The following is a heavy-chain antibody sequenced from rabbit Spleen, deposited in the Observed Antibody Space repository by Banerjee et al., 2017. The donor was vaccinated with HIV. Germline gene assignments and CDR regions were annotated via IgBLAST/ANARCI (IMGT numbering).Heavy chain of an antibody. CDR3: ARDTGSSFSSYGMDL. D-gene: IGHD8-1*01. CDR1: GVSFNDKDV. J-gene: IGHJ6*01. Sequence: EQLEESGGGLVKPGASLTLTCTASGVSFNDKDVMCWVRQAPGKGLEWITCINMVTGKSVYASWAKGRFIMSRTSSTKVTLQMTSLTAADTATYFCARDTGSSFSSYGMDLWGPGTLVTVS. V-gene: IGHV1S45*01. CDR2: INMVTGKS.